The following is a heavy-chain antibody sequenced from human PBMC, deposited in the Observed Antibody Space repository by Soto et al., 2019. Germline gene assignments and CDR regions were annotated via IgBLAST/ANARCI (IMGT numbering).Heavy chain of an antibody. Sequence: PGGSLRLSCVASVFRFSGSTMNFVRQAPGKGLKWVSSISSSSHYIYYADSLKGRFTISRDNAKNSLFLQMNSLRAEDTAVYYCARDLGEVSALWGQGTMVAVSS. CDR3: ARDLGEVSAL. V-gene: IGHV3-21*01. D-gene: IGHD3-10*01. CDR1: VFRFSGST. CDR2: ISSSSHYI. J-gene: IGHJ4*02.